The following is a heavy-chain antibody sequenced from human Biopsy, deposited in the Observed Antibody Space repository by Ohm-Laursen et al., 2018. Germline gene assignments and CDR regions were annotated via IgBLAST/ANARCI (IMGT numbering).Heavy chain of an antibody. CDR2: VYNGGIT. J-gene: IGHJ5*02. V-gene: IGHV4-59*07. CDR1: GDSITRSY. CDR3: ARTPRDSFWSGSYKRGLWFDP. Sequence: SDTLSLTCTLSGDSITRSYWSWIRQSPGKGLEWIGHVYNGGITNYNPSLKSRVTISKDTSKNQFSLQLSSVTAADTAVYYCARTPRDSFWSGSYKRGLWFDPWGQGTLVTVSS. D-gene: IGHD3-3*01.